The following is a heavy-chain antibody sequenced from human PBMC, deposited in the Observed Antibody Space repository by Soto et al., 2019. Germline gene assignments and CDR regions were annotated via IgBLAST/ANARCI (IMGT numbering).Heavy chain of an antibody. CDR1: GFTFSRYA. CDR3: ARSRNGAVPDSINF. D-gene: IGHD2-8*01. CDR2: ISRDGSSK. Sequence: SMRLSCAASGFTFSRYAMHWVGQAPGEGLEWVAVISRDGSSKYYGDSVKGRFTVSRDNSNNTLYLSMTSLRPDDTAVFYCARSRNGAVPDSINFWGQGTLVTVYS. V-gene: IGHV3-30-3*02. J-gene: IGHJ4*02.